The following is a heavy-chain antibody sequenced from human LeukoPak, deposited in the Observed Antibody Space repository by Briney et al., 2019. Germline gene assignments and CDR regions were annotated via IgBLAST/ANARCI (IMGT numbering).Heavy chain of an antibody. Sequence: SETLSLTCAVYGGSFSGYYWSWIRQPPGKGLEWIGEINHSGSTNYNPSLKSRVTISVDTSKNHFSLKLSSVTAADTAVYYCASSRTHYYGSGRSYFDYWGQGTLVTVSS. CDR3: ASSRTHYYGSGRSYFDY. J-gene: IGHJ4*02. V-gene: IGHV4-34*01. CDR2: INHSGST. D-gene: IGHD3-10*01. CDR1: GGSFSGYY.